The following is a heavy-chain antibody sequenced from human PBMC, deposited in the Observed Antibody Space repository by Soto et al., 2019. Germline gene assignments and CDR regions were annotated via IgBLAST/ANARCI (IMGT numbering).Heavy chain of an antibody. CDR3: AGAASTYFDLLSAFHP. CDR2: IYYTGTT. Sequence: SETLSLTCTVSGYTLSSGSYYWSWIRQSPGKRLEWIAYIYYTGTTKYNPSLKSRVTISVDTSKNQFSLRLTSVTAADTAVYYCAGAASTYFDLLSAFHPWGQGTLVTVSS. J-gene: IGHJ5*02. V-gene: IGHV4-61*01. CDR1: GYTLSSGSYY. D-gene: IGHD3-9*01.